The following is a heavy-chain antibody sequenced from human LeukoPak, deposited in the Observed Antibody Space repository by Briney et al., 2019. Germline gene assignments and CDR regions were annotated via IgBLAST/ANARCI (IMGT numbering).Heavy chain of an antibody. J-gene: IGHJ4*02. V-gene: IGHV3-30*03. CDR3: VPAASSGTYFEY. Sequence: SGGSLRLSCAASGFIFSSHDMLWVRRAPGKGPEWVAVASSDVSHRYYGDSVKGRFTISRDNSKNTLYLQMNSLRTEDTALYYCVPAASSGTYFEYWGQGTLVTVSS. CDR2: ASSDVSHR. D-gene: IGHD3-10*01. CDR1: GFIFSSHD.